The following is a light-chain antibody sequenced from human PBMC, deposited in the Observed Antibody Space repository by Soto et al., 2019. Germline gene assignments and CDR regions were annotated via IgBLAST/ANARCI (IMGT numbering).Light chain of an antibody. Sequence: EIVLTQSPGTLSLSPGERATLSCRAIQSVSSSYLAWYQQKPGQAPRLLIYGASSRGTGIPDRVSGSGSGTDFTLIISRLEPEDFEVYYCQQYGSFLTFGGGTKVEIK. V-gene: IGKV3-20*01. CDR2: GAS. J-gene: IGKJ4*01. CDR1: QSVSSSY. CDR3: QQYGSFLT.